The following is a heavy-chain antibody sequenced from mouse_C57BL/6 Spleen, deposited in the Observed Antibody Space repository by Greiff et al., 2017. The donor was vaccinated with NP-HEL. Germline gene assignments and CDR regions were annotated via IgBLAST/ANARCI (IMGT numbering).Heavy chain of an antibody. J-gene: IGHJ2*01. CDR3: ARGVGRAFDY. V-gene: IGHV1-59*01. Sequence: QVQLQQSGAELVRPGTSVKLSCKASGYTFTSYWMHWVKQRPGQGLEWIGVIDPSDSYTNYNQKFKGKATLTVDTSSSTAYMQLSSLTSEDSAVYYCARGVGRAFDYWGQGTTLTVSS. CDR2: IDPSDSYT. CDR1: GYTFTSYW. D-gene: IGHD4-1*01.